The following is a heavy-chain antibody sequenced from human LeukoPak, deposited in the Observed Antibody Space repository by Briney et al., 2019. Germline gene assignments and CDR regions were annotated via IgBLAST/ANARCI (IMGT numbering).Heavy chain of an antibody. Sequence: GGSLRLSCAASGFTFSSYGMHWVRQAPGKGLEWVAVISYDGSNGYYADSVKGRFTISRDNSKNTLYLQMNSLRAEDTAVYYCAKGEDIVIVPADKYYYYGMDVWGQGTTVTVSS. CDR1: GFTFSSYG. D-gene: IGHD2-2*01. J-gene: IGHJ6*02. CDR3: AKGEDIVIVPADKYYYYGMDV. V-gene: IGHV3-30*18. CDR2: ISYDGSNG.